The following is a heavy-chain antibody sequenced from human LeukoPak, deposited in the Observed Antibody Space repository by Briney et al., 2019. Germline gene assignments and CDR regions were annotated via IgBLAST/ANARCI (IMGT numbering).Heavy chain of an antibody. CDR1: GGSFSGYY. V-gene: IGHV4-34*01. CDR2: INHSGST. Sequence: SETLSLTCAVYGGSFSGYYWSWIRQPPGKGLEWIGEINHSGSTNYNPSLKSRVTISVDTSKNQFSLKLSSVTAADTAVYYCARGRSGYYYACDSWGQGTLVTVSS. J-gene: IGHJ4*02. D-gene: IGHD3-22*01. CDR3: ARGRSGYYYACDS.